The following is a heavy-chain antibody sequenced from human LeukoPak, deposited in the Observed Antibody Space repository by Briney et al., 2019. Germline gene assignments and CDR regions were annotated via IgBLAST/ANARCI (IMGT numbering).Heavy chain of an antibody. D-gene: IGHD4-11*01. V-gene: IGHV4-59*01. Sequence: PSETLSLTCTVSGGSISSYYWSWIRQPLGKGLEWIGYIYYSGSTNYNPSLKSRVTISVDTSKNQFSLKLSSVTAADTAVYYCARDRVRGNSNPFFDYWGQGTLVTVSS. CDR2: IYYSGST. CDR3: ARDRVRGNSNPFFDY. J-gene: IGHJ4*02. CDR1: GGSISSYY.